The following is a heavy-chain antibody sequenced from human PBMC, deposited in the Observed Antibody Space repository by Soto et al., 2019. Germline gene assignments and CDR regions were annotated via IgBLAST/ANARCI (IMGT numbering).Heavy chain of an antibody. V-gene: IGHV3-11*01. J-gene: IGHJ3*02. Sequence: PGGSLRLSWAASGFTFSDYYMIWIRQAPGKGLEWVSYISSSGSTIYYADSVKGRFTISRDNAKNSLYLQMNSLRAEDTAVYYCARDTALDAFDIWGQGTMVTVSS. CDR1: GFTFSDYY. CDR3: ARDTALDAFDI. CDR2: ISSSGSTI.